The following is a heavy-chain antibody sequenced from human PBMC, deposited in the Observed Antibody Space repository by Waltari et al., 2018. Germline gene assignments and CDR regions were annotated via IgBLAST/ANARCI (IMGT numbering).Heavy chain of an antibody. J-gene: IGHJ6*03. Sequence: QVQLQESGPGLVKPSETLSLTCTVSGGSISSYYWSWIRQPPGKGLEWIGYIYYSGSTNYNPSLKSRVTISVDTSKNQFSLKLSSVTAADTAVYYCARGDIVVVPAATVHYYYYMDVWGKGTTVTISS. CDR2: IYYSGST. V-gene: IGHV4-59*01. CDR1: GGSISSYY. D-gene: IGHD2-2*01. CDR3: ARGDIVVVPAATVHYYYYMDV.